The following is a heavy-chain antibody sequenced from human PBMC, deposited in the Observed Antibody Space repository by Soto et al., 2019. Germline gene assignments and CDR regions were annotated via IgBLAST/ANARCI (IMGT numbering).Heavy chain of an antibody. Sequence: PGGSLRLSCEVSGFTFSMYSVGWVRQSPGKGLEWVAKIPQDGVDGHYADSVKGRFIISRDNGKNSLHLQLNNLRAEDTAVYYCARDHLILPAHDFFYGSDVWGRGATVTVSS. V-gene: IGHV3-7*03. D-gene: IGHD2-21*02. J-gene: IGHJ6*02. CDR1: GFTFSMYS. CDR2: IPQDGVDG. CDR3: ARDHLILPAHDFFYGSDV.